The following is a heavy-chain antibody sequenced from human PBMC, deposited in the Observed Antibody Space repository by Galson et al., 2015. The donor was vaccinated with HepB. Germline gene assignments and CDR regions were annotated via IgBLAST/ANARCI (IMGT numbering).Heavy chain of an antibody. CDR2: IYYSGSD. J-gene: IGHJ5*02. Sequence: DTLSLTCTVSGDSIISPTHFWTWIRQPPGKGLEWIGNIYYSGSDFYNPSLKSRVTMSVDMSKNHFSLKLNSVTAADTAVYYCAKMHSSTLGWFDPWGQGILVTVSS. V-gene: IGHV4-39*07. CDR1: GDSIISPTHF. D-gene: IGHD6-13*01. CDR3: AKMHSSTLGWFDP.